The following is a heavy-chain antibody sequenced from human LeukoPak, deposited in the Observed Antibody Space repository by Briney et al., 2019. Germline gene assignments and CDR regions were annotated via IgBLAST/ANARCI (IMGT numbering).Heavy chain of an antibody. CDR3: ARESPDSSSFDY. CDR2: ISSSSSSYI. J-gene: IGHJ4*02. D-gene: IGHD6-19*01. CDR1: GFTFSSYS. V-gene: IGHV3-21*01. Sequence: GGSLRLSCAASGFTFSSYSMNWVRQAPGKGLEWVSSISSSSSSYIYCADSVKGRFTISRDNAKNSLYLQMNSLRAEDTAVYYCARESPDSSSFDYWGQGTLVTVSS.